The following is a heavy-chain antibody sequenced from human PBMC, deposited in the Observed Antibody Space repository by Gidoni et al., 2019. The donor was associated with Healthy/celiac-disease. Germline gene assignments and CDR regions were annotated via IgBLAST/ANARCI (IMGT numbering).Heavy chain of an antibody. Sequence: QVQLQESGPGLVKPSETLSLTCTVSGGSVSSGSYYWSWIRQPPGKGLEWIGYIYYSGSTNYNPSLKSRVTISVDTSKNQFSLKLSSVTAADTAVYYCARVTRGIFGVVKEYYYYYYMDVWGKGTTVTVSS. J-gene: IGHJ6*03. D-gene: IGHD3-3*01. CDR1: GGSVSSGSYY. V-gene: IGHV4-61*01. CDR2: IYYSGST. CDR3: ARVTRGIFGVVKEYYYYYYMDV.